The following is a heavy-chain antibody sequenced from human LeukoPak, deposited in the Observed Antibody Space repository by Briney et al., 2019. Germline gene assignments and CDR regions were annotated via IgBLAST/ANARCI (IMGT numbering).Heavy chain of an antibody. CDR3: ARGGIVVVPVHFDY. Sequence: GGSLRLSCAASGFTFSSYAMHWVRQAPGKGLEWVAVISYDGSSKYYADSVKGRFTISRDNSKNTLYLQMNSLRAEDTAVYYCARGGIVVVPVHFDYWGQGTLVTVSS. CDR1: GFTFSSYA. D-gene: IGHD2-2*01. V-gene: IGHV3-30-3*01. CDR2: ISYDGSSK. J-gene: IGHJ4*02.